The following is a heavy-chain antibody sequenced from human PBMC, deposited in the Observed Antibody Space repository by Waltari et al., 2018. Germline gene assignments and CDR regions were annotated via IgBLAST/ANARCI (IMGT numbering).Heavy chain of an antibody. V-gene: IGHV1-2*02. CDR3: AREYCSGGTCSTPGEYNWFDP. CDR2: INPNSGGT. D-gene: IGHD2-15*01. CDR1: GYTFTGYY. J-gene: IGHJ5*02. Sequence: QVQLVQSGAEVKKPGASMKVSCKASGYTFTGYYLHWVRQAPGKGLEWMGWINPNSGGTSYAQKFQGRVTMTRDTSISTAYMDLSSLRSDDTAVYYCAREYCSGGTCSTPGEYNWFDPWGQGTLVTVSS.